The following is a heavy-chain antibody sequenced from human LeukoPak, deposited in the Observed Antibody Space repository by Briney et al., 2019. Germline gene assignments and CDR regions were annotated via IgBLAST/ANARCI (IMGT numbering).Heavy chain of an antibody. D-gene: IGHD6-13*01. CDR2: ISWNSGSI. CDR1: GFTFGDYA. J-gene: IGHJ6*03. Sequence: GGSLRLSCTASGFTFGDYAMHWVRQAPGKGLEWVPGISWNSGSIGYADSVKGRFTISRDNAKNSLYLQMNSLRAEDMALYYCAKGGGRRVFSSSRYYYYYYMDVWGKGTTVTVSS. V-gene: IGHV3-9*03. CDR3: AKGGGRRVFSSSRYYYYYYMDV.